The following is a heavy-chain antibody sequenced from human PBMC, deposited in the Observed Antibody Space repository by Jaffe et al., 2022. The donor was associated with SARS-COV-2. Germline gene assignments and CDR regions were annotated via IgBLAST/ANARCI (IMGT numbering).Heavy chain of an antibody. CDR3: ARVGPGPIDYDSSGYHFDY. CDR2: ISSSGSTI. J-gene: IGHJ4*02. Sequence: EVQLVESGGGLVQPGGSLRLSCAASGFTFSSYEMNWVRQAPGKGLEWVSYISSSGSTIYYADSVKGRFTISRDNAKNSLYLQMNSLRAEDTAVYYCARVGPGPIDYDSSGYHFDYWGQGTLVTVSS. D-gene: IGHD3-22*01. V-gene: IGHV3-48*03. CDR1: GFTFSSYE.